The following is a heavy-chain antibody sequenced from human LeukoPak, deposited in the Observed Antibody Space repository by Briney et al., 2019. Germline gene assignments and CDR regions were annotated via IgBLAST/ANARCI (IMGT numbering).Heavy chain of an antibody. D-gene: IGHD6-19*01. V-gene: IGHV4-59*01. CDR2: ISYRGNT. CDR1: GGSITNYY. CDR3: ARESSSAAAFDV. Sequence: SETLSLTCTVSGGSITNYYWTWIRQPPGKGLEWIGYISYRGNTNYNPSLKSRVTISVDGSKNQFSLNLSSMTAADTAVYYCARESSSAAAFDVWGQGTMVTVSS. J-gene: IGHJ3*01.